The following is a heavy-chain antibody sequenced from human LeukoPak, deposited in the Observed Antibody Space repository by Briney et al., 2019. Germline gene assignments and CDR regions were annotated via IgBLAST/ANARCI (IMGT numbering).Heavy chain of an antibody. J-gene: IGHJ3*02. D-gene: IGHD3-16*01. CDR2: IYYSGGT. V-gene: IGHV4-59*08. CDR1: GGSISSYY. Sequence: SETLSLTCTVSGGSISSYYWSWIRQPPGKGLEWIGYIYYSGGTNYNPSLKGRVTISVDTSKNQFSLKLSSVTAADTAVYYCARHRDDYVWGSYRSAPNAFDIWGQGTMVTVSS. CDR3: ARHRDDYVWGSYRSAPNAFDI.